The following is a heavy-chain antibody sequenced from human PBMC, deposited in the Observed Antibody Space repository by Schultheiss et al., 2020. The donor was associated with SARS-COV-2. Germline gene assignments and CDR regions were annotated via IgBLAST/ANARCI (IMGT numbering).Heavy chain of an antibody. D-gene: IGHD1-14*01. V-gene: IGHV4-59*08. Sequence: GSLRLSCTVSGGSISSYYWSWIRQPPGKGLEWIGYIYYSGSTYYNPSLKSRVTISVDTSKNQFSLKLSSVTAADTAVYYCARQAEDGMDVWGQGTTVTVSS. CDR2: IYYSGST. J-gene: IGHJ6*02. CDR1: GGSISSYY. CDR3: ARQAEDGMDV.